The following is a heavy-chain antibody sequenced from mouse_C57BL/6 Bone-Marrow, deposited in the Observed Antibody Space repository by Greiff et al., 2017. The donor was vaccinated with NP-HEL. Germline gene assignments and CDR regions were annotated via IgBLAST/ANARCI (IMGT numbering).Heavy chain of an antibody. CDR2: ILPGSGST. D-gene: IGHD4-1*01. V-gene: IGHV1-9*01. CDR3: SRVRDNWRYWNFDI. CDR1: GYTFTGYW. Sequence: QVQLKQSGAELMKPGASVKLSCKATGYTFTGYWFEWVKQRPGHGLEWIGEILPGSGSTNYNEKFKGKATFTADTSSNTAYMQLSSLTTEDSAIYYCSRVRDNWRYWNFDIWGTGTTVTVSS. J-gene: IGHJ1*03.